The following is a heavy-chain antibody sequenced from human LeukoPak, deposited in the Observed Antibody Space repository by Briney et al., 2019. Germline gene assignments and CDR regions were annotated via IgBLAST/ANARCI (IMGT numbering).Heavy chain of an antibody. D-gene: IGHD1-26*01. CDR1: GFTFSSYG. V-gene: IGHV3-30*03. CDR2: ISYDGSNK. J-gene: IGHJ4*02. Sequence: GGSLRLSCAASGFTFSSYGMHWVRQAPGKGLEWVAVISYDGSNKYYADSVKGRFTISRDNSKNTLYLQMNSLRAEDTAVYYCARSPGGQIVGASLGGYWGQGTLVTVSS. CDR3: ARSPGGQIVGASLGGY.